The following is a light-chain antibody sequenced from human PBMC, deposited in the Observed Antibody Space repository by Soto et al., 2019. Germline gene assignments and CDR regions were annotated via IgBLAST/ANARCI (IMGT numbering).Light chain of an antibody. CDR1: HTISSSY. CDR2: GAS. V-gene: IGKV3-20*01. J-gene: IGKJ1*01. CDR3: QQYGSSGT. Sequence: EIVSTQSPATLSLSPGERATLSCRASHTISSSYLAWYQQKPGQAPRLLMYGASNRATGIPDRFSGSGSGTDFTLTISRLEPEDFAVYYCQQYGSSGTFGQGTKVEI.